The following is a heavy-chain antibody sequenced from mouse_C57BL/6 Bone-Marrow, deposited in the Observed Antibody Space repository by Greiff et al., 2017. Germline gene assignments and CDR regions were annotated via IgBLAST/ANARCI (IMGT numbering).Heavy chain of an antibody. J-gene: IGHJ2*01. CDR3: ARVGNCGNYFDY. D-gene: IGHD1-1*02. Sequence: EVHLVESGGGLVKPGGSLKLSCAASGFTFSDYGMHWVRQAPEKGLEWVAYISSGSSTIYYADTVKGRFTISRDNAKNTLFLPMTSLRSEDTAMYYCARVGNCGNYFDYWGQGTTLTVSS. CDR2: ISSGSSTI. V-gene: IGHV5-17*01. CDR1: GFTFSDYG.